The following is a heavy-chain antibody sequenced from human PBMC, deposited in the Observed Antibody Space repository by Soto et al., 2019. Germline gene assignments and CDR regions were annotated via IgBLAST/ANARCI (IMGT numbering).Heavy chain of an antibody. CDR2: IYHRGST. V-gene: IGHV4-4*02. CDR3: ARGRGYNSGTDY. CDR1: GGSISSDNW. D-gene: IGHD6-19*01. Sequence: QVQLQESGPGLVKPSGTLSLTCAVSGGSISSDNWWTWVRQPPGKGLEWVGEIYHRGSTNYNPSLKSRVTLSVDKSKNQFSLKLSSVTAADTAVYYCARGRGYNSGTDYWGQGTLVTVSS. J-gene: IGHJ4*02.